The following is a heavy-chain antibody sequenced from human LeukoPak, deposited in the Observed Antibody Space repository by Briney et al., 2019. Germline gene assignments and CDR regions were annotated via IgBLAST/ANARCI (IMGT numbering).Heavy chain of an antibody. J-gene: IGHJ4*02. CDR3: TRGRYQLLGPNDY. CDR2: ISGSGGST. D-gene: IGHD2-2*01. Sequence: PGGSLRLSCAASGFTFSSYAMSWVRQAPGKGLEWVSAISGSGGSTYYADSVKGRFTISRDNSKNTLYLQMNSLRDEDTAVYYCTRGRYQLLGPNDYWGQGSLVTVSS. V-gene: IGHV3-23*01. CDR1: GFTFSSYA.